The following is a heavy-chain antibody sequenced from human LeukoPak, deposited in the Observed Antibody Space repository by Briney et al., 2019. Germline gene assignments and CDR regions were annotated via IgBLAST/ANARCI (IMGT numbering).Heavy chain of an antibody. CDR1: GFTFSSYW. Sequence: QPGGSLRLSCAASGFTFSSYWMSWVRQAPGKGLEWVANIKQDGSEKYYVDSVKGRFTISRDNSKNTLYLQMNSLRAEDTAVCYCARINLQLGGPSGYFDYWGQGTLVTVSS. CDR2: IKQDGSEK. D-gene: IGHD6-6*01. J-gene: IGHJ4*02. CDR3: ARINLQLGGPSGYFDY. V-gene: IGHV3-7*01.